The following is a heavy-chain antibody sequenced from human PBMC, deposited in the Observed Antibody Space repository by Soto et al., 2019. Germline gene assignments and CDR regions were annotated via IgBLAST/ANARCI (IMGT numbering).Heavy chain of an antibody. J-gene: IGHJ4*02. V-gene: IGHV3-9*01. Sequence: EVQLVESGGGWVQPGRSLRLSCAASGFTFDVYAMHWVRQAPGKGLEWVSGINYNSGSVGYADSVKGRFTISRDNAKNSLHLQMNSLRAEDTAVYYCARGGAYGDYRSDYWGQGTLVTVSS. CDR2: INYNSGSV. CDR3: ARGGAYGDYRSDY. D-gene: IGHD4-17*01. CDR1: GFTFDVYA.